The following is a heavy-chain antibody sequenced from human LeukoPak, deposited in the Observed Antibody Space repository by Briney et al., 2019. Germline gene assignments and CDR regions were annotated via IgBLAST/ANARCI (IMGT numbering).Heavy chain of an antibody. J-gene: IGHJ5*02. D-gene: IGHD2-15*01. CDR2: IYYSGST. CDR1: GGSISSSSYY. Sequence: SETPSLTCTVSGGSISSSSYYWGWIRQPPGKGLEWIGSIYYSGSTYYNPSLKSRVTISVDTSKNQFSLKLSSVTAADTAVYYCARPVPRVVANNHWFDPWGQGTLVTVSS. V-gene: IGHV4-39*01. CDR3: ARPVPRVVANNHWFDP.